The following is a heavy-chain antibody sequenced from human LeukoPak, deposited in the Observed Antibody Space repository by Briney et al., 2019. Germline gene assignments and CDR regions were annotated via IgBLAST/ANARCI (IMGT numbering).Heavy chain of an antibody. Sequence: SETLSLTCTVSGGSISSYYWSWIRQPPGKGLEWIGYIYYSGSTNYNPSLKSRVTISVDTSKNQFSLKLGSVTAADTAVYYCASLDTAMIKGFDYWGQGTLVTVSS. CDR1: GGSISSYY. J-gene: IGHJ4*02. V-gene: IGHV4-59*08. CDR2: IYYSGST. D-gene: IGHD5-18*01. CDR3: ASLDTAMIKGFDY.